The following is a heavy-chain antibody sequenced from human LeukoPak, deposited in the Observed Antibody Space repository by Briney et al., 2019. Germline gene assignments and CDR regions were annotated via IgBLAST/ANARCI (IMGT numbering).Heavy chain of an antibody. V-gene: IGHV3-7*01. CDR3: ARSYRWYHEY. CDR2: INHDGNEM. J-gene: IGHJ4*02. CDR1: GFTFSSYW. Sequence: PGGSLRLSCSASGFTFSSYWMAWVRHAPGKGLEWVADINHDGNEMYYVDSVKGRFTISRDNAKNSLYLQMNSLRAEDTAVYYCARSYRWYHEYWGQGTLVTVSS. D-gene: IGHD3-10*01.